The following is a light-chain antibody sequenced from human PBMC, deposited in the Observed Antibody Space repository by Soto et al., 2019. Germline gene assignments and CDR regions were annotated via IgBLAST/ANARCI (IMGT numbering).Light chain of an antibody. CDR1: QSVSNY. CDR2: EAS. J-gene: IGKJ4*01. V-gene: IGKV3-11*01. CDR3: QQRSYWLS. Sequence: EIVLTQSPATLSLSPGERATLSCRASQSVSNYLAWYQQKPGQAPRLLIYEASNRASGLPARFSGSGSGTDFTLTISSLEPEDFAVYYCQQRSYWLSFGGGTKVEIK.